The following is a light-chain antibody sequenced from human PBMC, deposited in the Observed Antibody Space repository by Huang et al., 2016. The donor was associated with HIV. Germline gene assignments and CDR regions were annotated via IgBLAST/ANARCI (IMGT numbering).Light chain of an antibody. Sequence: DIVMTQYPLSLSVTPGEPASISCRSSQSLLHRNGYNYLDWYLQKLGQSPQLLIYLGSNRASGVPDRFSGGGSGTDSTLKISRVEAEDVGVYYCLQALETPRTFGQGTKVEIK. V-gene: IGKV2-28*01. CDR3: LQALETPRT. J-gene: IGKJ1*01. CDR1: QSLLHRNGYNY. CDR2: LGS.